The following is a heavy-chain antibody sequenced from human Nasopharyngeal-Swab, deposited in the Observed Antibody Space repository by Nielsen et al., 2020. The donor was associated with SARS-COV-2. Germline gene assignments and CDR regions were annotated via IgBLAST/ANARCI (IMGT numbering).Heavy chain of an antibody. CDR3: ARRAGSGWYGY. D-gene: IGHD6-19*01. J-gene: IGHJ4*02. Sequence: SEILSLTCTVSGGSISSYYWSWIRQPPGKGLEWIGYIYYSGSTNYNPSLKSRVTISVDTSKNQFSLKLSSVTAADTAVYYCARRAGSGWYGYWGQGTLVTVSS. CDR1: GGSISSYY. CDR2: IYYSGST. V-gene: IGHV4-59*01.